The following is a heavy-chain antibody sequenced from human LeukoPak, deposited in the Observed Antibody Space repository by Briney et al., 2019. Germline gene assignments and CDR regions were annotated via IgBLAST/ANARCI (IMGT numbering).Heavy chain of an antibody. D-gene: IGHD1-1*01. CDR3: ARVNAPVATFDY. CDR2: ISHSGST. V-gene: IGHV4-38-2*02. Sequence: SETLSLTCTVSGYSISSTYYGAWIRQPPGKGLEWIATISHSGSTYYTPSLKSRLTISLDTSKNYFSLRLSSVTAADTAVYYCARVNAPVATFDYWGLGILVTVSS. CDR1: GYSISSTYY. J-gene: IGHJ4*02.